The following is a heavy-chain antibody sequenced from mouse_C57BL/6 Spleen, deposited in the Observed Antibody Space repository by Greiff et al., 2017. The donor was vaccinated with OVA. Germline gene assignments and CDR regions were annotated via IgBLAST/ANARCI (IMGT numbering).Heavy chain of an antibody. J-gene: IGHJ4*01. CDR3: ARQDYDYEEGYAMDY. CDR2: ISNGGGST. V-gene: IGHV5-12*01. Sequence: EVKVVESGGGLVQPGGSLKLSCAASGFTFSDYYMYWVRQTPEQRLEWVAYISNGGGSTYYPDTVKGRITISRDNAKNTLYLQMSRLKSEDTAMYYCARQDYDYEEGYAMDYWGQGTSVTVSS. D-gene: IGHD2-4*01. CDR1: GFTFSDYY.